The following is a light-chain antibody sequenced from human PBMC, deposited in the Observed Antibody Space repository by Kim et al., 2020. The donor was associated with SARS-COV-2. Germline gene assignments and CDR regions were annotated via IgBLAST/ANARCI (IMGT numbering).Light chain of an antibody. CDR1: SSDVGSYNL. J-gene: IGLJ2*01. Sequence: QSALTQPASVSGSPGQSITISCTGTSSDVGSYNLVSWYQQHPGKATKLMIYEVSKRPSGVSNRFSGSKSGNTASLTISGLQAEDEADYYCCSYAGSSTFVVFGRGTKLTVL. CDR3: CSYAGSSTFVV. CDR2: EVS. V-gene: IGLV2-23*02.